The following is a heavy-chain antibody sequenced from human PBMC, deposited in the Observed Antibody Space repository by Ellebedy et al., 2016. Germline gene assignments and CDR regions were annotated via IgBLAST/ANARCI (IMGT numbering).Heavy chain of an antibody. J-gene: IGHJ4*02. V-gene: IGHV3-23*01. CDR1: GFTFSSYA. D-gene: IGHD2-8*02. Sequence: GESLKISXGASGFTFSSYAMSWVRQAPGKGLEWVSDISGSGSRRDYSDAVKGRFTISRDNSKKTLFLQMDGLRAEDTAVYYCAKGGKLWSGTSYHFDYWGQGTLVAVSS. CDR3: AKGGKLWSGTSYHFDY. CDR2: ISGSGSRR.